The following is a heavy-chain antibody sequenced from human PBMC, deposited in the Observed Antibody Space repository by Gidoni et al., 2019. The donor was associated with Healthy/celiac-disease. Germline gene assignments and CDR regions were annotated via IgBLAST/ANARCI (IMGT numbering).Heavy chain of an antibody. CDR1: GGSFSGYY. J-gene: IGHJ4*02. V-gene: IGHV4-34*01. D-gene: IGHD6-13*01. CDR3: ARGIAPAWDALDY. CDR2: INHSGST. Sequence: QVQLQQWGAGLLKPSETLSLTCAVYGGSFSGYYWSWIRQPPGKGLEWIGEINHSGSTNYNPSLKSRVTISVDTSKNQFSLKLSSVTAADTAVYYCARGIAPAWDALDYWGQGTLVTVSS.